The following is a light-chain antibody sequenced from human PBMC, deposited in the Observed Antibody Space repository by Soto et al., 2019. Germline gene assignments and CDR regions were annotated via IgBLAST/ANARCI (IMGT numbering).Light chain of an antibody. J-gene: IGKJ4*01. CDR1: QSISSNF. CDR2: GAS. Sequence: EIVLTQSPGTLSLSPGERATLSCRASQSISSNFLAWYQQKPGQAPRLLIYGASSRAAGIPDRFSGSGSGTDFILTISRLEPEDFAVYYCQQYDSSPPLTFGGGTKVEIK. CDR3: QQYDSSPPLT. V-gene: IGKV3-20*01.